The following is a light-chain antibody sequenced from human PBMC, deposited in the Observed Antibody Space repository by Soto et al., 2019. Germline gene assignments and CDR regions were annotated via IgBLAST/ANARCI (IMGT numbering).Light chain of an antibody. CDR2: DVS. Sequence: QSALTQPASVSGSPGQSITISCTGTSSDVGGYNYVSWYQHHPGKAHKLIIYDVSNRPSGVSNRFSGSKSGNTASLTISGLQAEDEADYYCSSYTSSSHVVFGGGSKVTVL. J-gene: IGLJ2*01. V-gene: IGLV2-14*03. CDR3: SSYTSSSHVV. CDR1: SSDVGGYNY.